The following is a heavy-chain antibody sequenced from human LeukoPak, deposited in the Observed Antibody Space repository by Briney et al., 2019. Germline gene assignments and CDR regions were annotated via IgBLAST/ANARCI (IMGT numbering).Heavy chain of an antibody. V-gene: IGHV4-59*11. CDR3: RSERSTVTFAD. D-gene: IGHD5/OR15-5a*01. CDR1: GASISPHY. CDR2: VYYNGLT. J-gene: IGHJ4*02. Sequence: SEALSLTCTVSGASISPHYWTWLRQAPGRGLEWIGYVYYNGLTSYHASLRSRLILSVDTARNQVSQKLPSVTAADTAVYYCRSERSTVTFADWGQGTLVTVSS.